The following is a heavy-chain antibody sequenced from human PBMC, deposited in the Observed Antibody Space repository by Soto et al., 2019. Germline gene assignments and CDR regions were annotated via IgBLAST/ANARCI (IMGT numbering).Heavy chain of an antibody. D-gene: IGHD3-10*01. J-gene: IGHJ6*02. CDR3: ARDGYYGSGSYGMDV. CDR1: GYSFSNYG. Sequence: QVHLVQSGAEVKKPGASVKVSCKTSGYSFSNYGISWVRQAPGQGLEWLGWISDYNGNTNYAQKFQGRVIMTTDTCXKTAYMVLRSLRFDDTAVYYCARDGYYGSGSYGMDVWGQGTTVTVSS. V-gene: IGHV1-18*01. CDR2: ISDYNGNT.